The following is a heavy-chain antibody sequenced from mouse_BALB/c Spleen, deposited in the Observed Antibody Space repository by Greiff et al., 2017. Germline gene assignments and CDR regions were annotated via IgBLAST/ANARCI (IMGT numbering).Heavy chain of an antibody. D-gene: IGHD1-1*01. J-gene: IGHJ3*01. CDR3: ARHDGNHPFAY. CDR1: GFTFSSSY. Sequence: EVKLVESGGGLVKLGGSLKLSCAASGFTFSSSYMSWVRQTPEKRLELVAAINSNGGSTYYQDTVKGRFTISRDNAKNTLYLQMSSLKSEDTALYYCARHDGNHPFAYWGQGTLVTVAA. CDR2: INSNGGST. V-gene: IGHV5-6-2*01.